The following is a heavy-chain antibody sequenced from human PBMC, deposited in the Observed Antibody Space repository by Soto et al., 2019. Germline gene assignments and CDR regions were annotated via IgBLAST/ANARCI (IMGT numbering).Heavy chain of an antibody. CDR2: ISSSGSTI. CDR1: GFTFSDYY. CDR3: ARDRLRYCSSTSCSPV. V-gene: IGHV3-11*01. Sequence: GGSLRLSCAASGFTFSDYYMSWIRQAPGKGLEWVSYISSSGSTIYYADSVKGRFTISRDNAKNSLYLQMNSLRAEDTAVYYCARDRLRYCSSTSCSPVWGQGTLVTVSS. J-gene: IGHJ4*02. D-gene: IGHD2-2*01.